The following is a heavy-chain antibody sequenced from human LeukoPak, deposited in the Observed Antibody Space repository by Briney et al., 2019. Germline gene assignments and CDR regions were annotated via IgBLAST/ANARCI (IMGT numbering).Heavy chain of an antibody. V-gene: IGHV4-4*02. CDR3: VTNGGHTLKY. Sequence: PGGSLRLSCAASGFTFSSYTMSWVRQPPGKGLEWIGEVHDSGNTHYNPSLRSRLLISVDKSKNQFSLKLSSVTAADTAIYYCVTNGGHTLKYWGQGTLVTVSS. CDR2: VHDSGNT. D-gene: IGHD2-8*01. J-gene: IGHJ4*02. CDR1: GFTFSSYTM.